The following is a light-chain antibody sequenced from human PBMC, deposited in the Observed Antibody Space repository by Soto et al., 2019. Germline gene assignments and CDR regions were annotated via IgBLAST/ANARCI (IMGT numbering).Light chain of an antibody. J-gene: IGKJ1*01. CDR1: QGITTY. CDR3: QKYHSAPCT. CDR2: AAS. V-gene: IGKV1-27*01. Sequence: DIPMNQSPSSLSASVGDRVTLTCRASQGITTYLAWYQQRPGQVPTLLIYAASTLQSGVPSRFSGSGSGTDFTVTISSLQPEDVATFYCQKYHSAPCTFGEVTKVEFK.